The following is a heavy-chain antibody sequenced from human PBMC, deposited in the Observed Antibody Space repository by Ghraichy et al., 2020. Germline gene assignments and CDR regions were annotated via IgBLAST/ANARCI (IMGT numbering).Heavy chain of an antibody. CDR2: ISGSGGST. CDR1: GFTFSSYA. D-gene: IGHD5/OR15-5a*01. Sequence: GGSLRLSCAASGFTFSSYAMSWVRQAPGKGLEWVSAISGSGGSTYYADSVKGRFTISRDNSKNTLYLQINSLRAEDTAVYYCAKDLRLFYYGMDVWGQGTTVTVSS. V-gene: IGHV3-23*01. CDR3: AKDLRLFYYGMDV. J-gene: IGHJ6*02.